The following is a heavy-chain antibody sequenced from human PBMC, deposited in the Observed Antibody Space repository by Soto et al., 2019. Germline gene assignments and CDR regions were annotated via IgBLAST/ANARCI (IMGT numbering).Heavy chain of an antibody. V-gene: IGHV4-4*02. D-gene: IGHD6-19*01. CDR3: ARGFSSGWFPRYYYYMDV. CDR1: SGSISSSNW. J-gene: IGHJ6*03. CDR2: IYHSGST. Sequence: QVQLQESGPGLVKPSGTLSLTCAVSSGSISSSNWWSWVRQPPGQGLEWIGEIYHSGSTNYNPSLQSRVTIAVDKSKNQFSLKLSSVTAADTAVYYYARGFSSGWFPRYYYYMDVWGKGTTVTVSS.